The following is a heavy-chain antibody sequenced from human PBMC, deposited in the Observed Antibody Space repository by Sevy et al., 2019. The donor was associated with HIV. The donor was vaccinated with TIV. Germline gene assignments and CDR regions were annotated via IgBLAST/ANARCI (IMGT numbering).Heavy chain of an antibody. CDR1: GFAFSSHA. CDR2: ISYEGTET. J-gene: IGHJ4*01. D-gene: IGHD2-2*01. Sequence: GGSLSLSCAASGFAFSSHAMHWVRQAPGKGLEWVAVISYEGTETFYAASVEGRFTISRDNSKNMLSLLINSLRPEDAAVYYCARDGGNSVKWYPLYWGHGTLVTVSS. V-gene: IGHV3-30-3*01. CDR3: ARDGGNSVKWYPLY.